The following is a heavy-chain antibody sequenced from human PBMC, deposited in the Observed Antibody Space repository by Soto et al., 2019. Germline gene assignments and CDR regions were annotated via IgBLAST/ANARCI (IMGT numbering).Heavy chain of an antibody. CDR2: IYPGDSDT. CDR1: GYSFTSYW. V-gene: IGHV5-51*01. J-gene: IGHJ6*03. CDR3: ARRHDFWSGPSYYYYYMDV. Sequence: GESLKISCKGSGYSFTSYWIGWVRQMPGKGLEWMGIIYPGDSDTRYSPSFQGQVTISADKSISTAYLQWSSLKASDTAMYYCARRHDFWSGPSYYYYYMDVWGKGTTVTVS. D-gene: IGHD3-3*01.